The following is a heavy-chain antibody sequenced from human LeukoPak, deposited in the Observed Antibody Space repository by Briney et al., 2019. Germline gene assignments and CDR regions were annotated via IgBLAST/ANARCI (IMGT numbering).Heavy chain of an antibody. D-gene: IGHD6-19*01. V-gene: IGHV1-18*01. CDR1: GYTFTSYG. Sequence: ASVKVSCKASGYTFTSYGITWVRQAPGQGLEWMGWISAYNANTNYAQKLQGRVTMTTDTSTSTAYMELRSLRSDDTAVYYCAREQWLNPLDYWGQGTLVTVSS. J-gene: IGHJ4*02. CDR2: ISAYNANT. CDR3: AREQWLNPLDY.